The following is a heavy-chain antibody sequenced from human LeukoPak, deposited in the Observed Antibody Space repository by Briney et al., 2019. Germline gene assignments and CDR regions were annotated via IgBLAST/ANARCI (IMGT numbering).Heavy chain of an antibody. CDR2: IYSGGST. CDR3: ARVPVPAAKSGAYYYYGMDV. D-gene: IGHD2-2*01. V-gene: IGHV3-53*04. CDR1: GFTVSSNY. J-gene: IGHJ6*02. Sequence: GGSLRLSCAASGFTVSSNYMSWVRPAPGKGLEWVSVIYSGGSTYYADSVKGRFTISRHNSKNTLYLQMNSLRAEDTAVYYCARVPVPAAKSGAYYYYGMDVWGQGTTVTVSS.